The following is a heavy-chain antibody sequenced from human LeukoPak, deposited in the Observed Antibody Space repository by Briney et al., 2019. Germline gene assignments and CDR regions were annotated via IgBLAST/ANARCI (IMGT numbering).Heavy chain of an antibody. CDR2: INPGGDNT. D-gene: IGHD5-24*01. CDR1: GYTFTNYY. V-gene: IGHV1-46*01. J-gene: IGHJ3*02. CDR3: ARIRDGYNDAYDI. Sequence: ASVRVSCKASGYTFTNYYIHWVRQAPGQGLEWMGLINPGGDNTDYAQNFQGRVTMTRDTSTSTVYMGLSSLRSEDTAVYYCARIRDGYNDAYDIWGQGTMVTVSS.